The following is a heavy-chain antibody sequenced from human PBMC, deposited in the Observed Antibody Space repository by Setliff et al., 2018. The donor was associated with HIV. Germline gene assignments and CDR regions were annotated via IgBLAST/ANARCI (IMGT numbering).Heavy chain of an antibody. Sequence: LRLSCAASGFSFSNYAMTWVRQAPGKGLEWVSSISGSGDSAYYADSVRGRFTISRDFSNNTLYLQMNGLRAEDTALYYCAKDELFYYDSGNFYYWYFDFWGRGSLVTVSS. V-gene: IGHV3-23*01. CDR2: ISGSGDSA. CDR1: GFSFSNYA. D-gene: IGHD3-10*01. J-gene: IGHJ2*01. CDR3: AKDELFYYDSGNFYYWYFDF.